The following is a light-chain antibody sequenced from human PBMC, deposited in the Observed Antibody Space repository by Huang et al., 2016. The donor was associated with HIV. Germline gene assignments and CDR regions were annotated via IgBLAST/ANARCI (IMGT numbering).Light chain of an antibody. J-gene: IGKJ5*01. CDR3: QQYNSWPVT. CDR2: GAS. Sequence: DIQMTQFPPSLSASVGDRVTITCRASQGISSHLAWFQQKAGKAPKSLIAGASSLQSGVPSRFSGSGSGTDFTLTIDSLQPEGFATYYCQQYNSWPVTCGRGTRLEI. V-gene: IGKV1-16*01. CDR1: QGISSH.